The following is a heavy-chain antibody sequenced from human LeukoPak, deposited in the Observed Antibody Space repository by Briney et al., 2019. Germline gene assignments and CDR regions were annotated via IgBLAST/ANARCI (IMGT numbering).Heavy chain of an antibody. D-gene: IGHD5-12*01. CDR2: LYFGGST. Sequence: PLETLSLTCSVSGASISTYYWSWIRQPPGKGLEWIGYLYFGGSTNYTPSLKSRVTISPDTSKNQFSLKLNSVTAADTAVYYCARAGGSWSFDYLGQGTLVTVSS. V-gene: IGHV4-59*01. J-gene: IGHJ4*02. CDR1: GASISTYY. CDR3: ARAGGSWSFDY.